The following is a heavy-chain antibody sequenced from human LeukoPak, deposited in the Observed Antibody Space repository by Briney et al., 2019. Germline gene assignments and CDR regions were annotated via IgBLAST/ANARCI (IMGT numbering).Heavy chain of an antibody. CDR3: ARRRRADFYYDSTAYFVY. V-gene: IGHV4-39*01. D-gene: IGHD3-22*01. J-gene: IGHJ4*02. CDR2: IYYSGST. CDR1: GGSISSSSYY. Sequence: PSETLSLTCTVSGGSISSSSYYWGWIRQPPGKGLEWIGSIYYSGSTYYNPSLKSRVTISVDTSKDQFSLKLSSVTAADTVEYCCARRRRADFYYDSTAYFVYWGQGTLVTVSS.